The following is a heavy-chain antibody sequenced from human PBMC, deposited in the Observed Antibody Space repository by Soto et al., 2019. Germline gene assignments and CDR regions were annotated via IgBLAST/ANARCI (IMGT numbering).Heavy chain of an antibody. CDR1: GDTFTNFG. J-gene: IGHJ5*02. CDR3: ARVLRGVVNWFDP. V-gene: IGHV1-18*01. Sequence: HLVQSGPEVKKPGASVTVSCKTSGDTFTNFGLSWVRQAPGQGLEWMGWIATYNRNKNYAQKFQGRLTLTTDTSTSTGYMELKSLEYDDTAVYSCARVLRGVVNWFDPWGQGTLVTVSS. D-gene: IGHD3-10*01. CDR2: IATYNRNK.